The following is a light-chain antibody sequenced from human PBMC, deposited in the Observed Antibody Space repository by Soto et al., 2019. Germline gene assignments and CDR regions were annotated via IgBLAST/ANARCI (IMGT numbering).Light chain of an antibody. V-gene: IGKV3-20*01. CDR2: GAS. CDR1: QSVSSSY. CDR3: QQYGSSPLT. J-gene: IGKJ4*01. Sequence: EIVLTQSPGTLSLSPGERATLSCRASQSVSSSYLARYQQKPGQAPRLLIYGASSRATGIQDKFSGSGSGTDFTLTIIRLEPEDFAVYDCQQYGSSPLTFGGGTKVEIK.